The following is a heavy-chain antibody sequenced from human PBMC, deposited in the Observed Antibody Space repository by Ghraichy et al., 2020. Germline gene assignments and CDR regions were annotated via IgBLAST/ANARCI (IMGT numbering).Heavy chain of an antibody. J-gene: IGHJ5*02. D-gene: IGHD4-11*01. V-gene: IGHV3-74*01. CDR1: GFTFSSYW. Sequence: GGSLRLSCAASGFTFSSYWMNWVRQAPGKGLVWVSRINSDRSSTNYADSVKGRFTISRDNAKNTLYLQMNSLRAEDTAVYYCARGYSNYPYDPWGQGTLVTVSS. CDR3: ARGYSNYPYDP. CDR2: INSDRSST.